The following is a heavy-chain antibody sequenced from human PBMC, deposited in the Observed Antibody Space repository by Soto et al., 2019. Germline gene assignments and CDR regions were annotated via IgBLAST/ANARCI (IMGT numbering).Heavy chain of an antibody. Sequence: QLQLQESGPGLVKPSETLSLTCTVSGGSISSSSYYWGWIRQPPGKGLEWIGSIYYSGSTYYNPSLKSRVTISVDTSKNQFSLKLSSVTAADTAVYYCARLPSDGVTTAEYFQHWGQGTLVTVSS. J-gene: IGHJ1*01. CDR3: ARLPSDGVTTAEYFQH. CDR2: IYYSGST. CDR1: GGSISSSSYY. V-gene: IGHV4-39*01. D-gene: IGHD4-17*01.